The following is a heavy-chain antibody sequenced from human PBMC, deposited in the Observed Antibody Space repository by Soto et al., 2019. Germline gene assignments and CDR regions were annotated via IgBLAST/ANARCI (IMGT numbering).Heavy chain of an antibody. CDR3: ARDLNSASYYNY. CDR1: GYSFTSYG. D-gene: IGHD1-26*01. Sequence: QVQLVQSGAEVKKPGASVKVSCKASGYSFTSYGISWVRQAPGQGLEWMGWISTYNGDTNYAQKLQGSLTMTTDTSTSTAYMEVRSLRSDDTAVYFCARDLNSASYYNYWGQGTLVTVSS. J-gene: IGHJ4*02. CDR2: ISTYNGDT. V-gene: IGHV1-18*01.